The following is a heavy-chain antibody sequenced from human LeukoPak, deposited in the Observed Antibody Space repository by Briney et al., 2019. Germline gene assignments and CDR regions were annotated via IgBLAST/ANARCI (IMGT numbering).Heavy chain of an antibody. Sequence: PGGSLRLSCAASGFTFSNYDMHWVRQAPGKGLEWVTLISYDGNNKYYADSVKGRFTISRDNSKNTLYLQMNSLRVEDTAVYYCARDDCSGGTCLGGYWGQGTLVTVSS. CDR3: ARDDCSGGTCLGGY. V-gene: IGHV3-30-3*01. J-gene: IGHJ4*02. CDR1: GFTFSNYD. CDR2: ISYDGNNK. D-gene: IGHD2-15*01.